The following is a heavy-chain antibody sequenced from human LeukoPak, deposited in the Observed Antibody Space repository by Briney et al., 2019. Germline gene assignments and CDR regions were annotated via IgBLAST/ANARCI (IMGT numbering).Heavy chain of an antibody. CDR1: GYSFTNYW. CDR3: ARSEGIAAAGPSDY. V-gene: IGHV5-51*01. Sequence: GESLKISCKASGYSFTNYWIGWVRQMSGRGLEWMGIIYPGDSDTRYSPSFQGQVTISADKSISTAYLQWSSLKASDTAVYYCARSEGIAAAGPSDYWGQGTLVTVSS. CDR2: IYPGDSDT. D-gene: IGHD6-13*01. J-gene: IGHJ4*02.